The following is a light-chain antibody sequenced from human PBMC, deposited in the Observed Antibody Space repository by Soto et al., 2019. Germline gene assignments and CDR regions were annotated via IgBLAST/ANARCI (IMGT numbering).Light chain of an antibody. V-gene: IGKV3-15*01. CDR2: GAS. CDR3: QQYINWPYT. J-gene: IGKJ2*01. CDR1: QSISSN. Sequence: EIVMTQSPATLSVSPGERATLSCRASQSISSNLAWYQQKPGQAPRLLISGASSRATGLPARFSGSGSGTEFTIPISSLQSEDFAVYYCQQYINWPYTFGQGTKLEI.